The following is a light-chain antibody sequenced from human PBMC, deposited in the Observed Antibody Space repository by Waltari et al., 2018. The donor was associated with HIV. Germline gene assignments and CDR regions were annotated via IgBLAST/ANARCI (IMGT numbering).Light chain of an antibody. Sequence: QSALAQPASVSGSPGQSITISCTGTSRDAGDYSFVSWYQQHPGRAPELIIYEVIRRPSGVSNRFSGSKSGNTASLTISGLQAEDEADYSGGSYTNTTTSVVFGGGTKLTVL. CDR3: GSYTNTTTSVV. CDR2: EVI. J-gene: IGLJ2*01. CDR1: SRDAGDYSF. V-gene: IGLV2-14*01.